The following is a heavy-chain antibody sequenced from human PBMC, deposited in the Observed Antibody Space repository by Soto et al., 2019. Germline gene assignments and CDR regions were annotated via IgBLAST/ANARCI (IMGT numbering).Heavy chain of an antibody. J-gene: IGHJ4*02. CDR1: GFTFNSYA. V-gene: IGHV3-23*01. CDR2: ISGSGGTT. CDR3: AKESSTWPDATFLDY. Sequence: EVQLLESGGGLEQPGGSLRLSCEASGFTFNSYAMRWVRQAPGKGLEWVSAISGSGGTTYYAESVKGRFSISRDNSKNTLYLQMSSLRDEDTAVYYCAKESSTWPDATFLDYWGQGTRVTVSS. D-gene: IGHD2-2*01.